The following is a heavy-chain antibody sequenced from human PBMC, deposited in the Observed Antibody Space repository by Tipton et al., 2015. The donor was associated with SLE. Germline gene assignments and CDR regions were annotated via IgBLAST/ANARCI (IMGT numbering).Heavy chain of an antibody. V-gene: IGHV4-34*01. CDR2: INHSGST. CDR1: GGSFSGYY. D-gene: IGHD6-19*01. CDR3: ARGITVAKPGY. J-gene: IGHJ4*02. Sequence: TLSLTCAVYGGSFSGYYWSWIRQPPGKGLEWIGEINHSGSTNYNPSLKSRVTISVDTSKNQFSLKLSSVTAADTAVHYCARGITVAKPGYWGQGTLVTVSS.